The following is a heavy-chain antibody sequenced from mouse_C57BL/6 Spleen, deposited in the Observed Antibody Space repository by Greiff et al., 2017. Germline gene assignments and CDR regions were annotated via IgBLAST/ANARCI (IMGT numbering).Heavy chain of an antibody. D-gene: IGHD2-2*01. Sequence: QVQLQQSGAELVKPGASVKISCKASGYAFSSYWMNWVKQRPGKGLEWIGQIYPGDGDTNYNGKFKGKATLTADKSSSTAYMQLSSLTSEDSAVYCCARSRYGYFYYFDYWGQGTTLTVSS. CDR3: ARSRYGYFYYFDY. V-gene: IGHV1-80*01. CDR1: GYAFSSYW. J-gene: IGHJ2*01. CDR2: IYPGDGDT.